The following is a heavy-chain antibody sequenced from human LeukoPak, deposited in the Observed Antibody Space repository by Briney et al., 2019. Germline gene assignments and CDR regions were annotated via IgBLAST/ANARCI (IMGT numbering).Heavy chain of an antibody. CDR2: IYTSGST. CDR3: ARDPKPHYDFWSGSWFDP. CDR1: GGSMSSYY. Sequence: PSETLSLTRTVSGGSMSSYYWSWIRQPAGKGLEWIGRIYTSGSTNYNPPLKSRVTISVDKSKNQFSLKLSSVTAADTAVYYCARDPKPHYDFWSGSWFDPWGQGTLVTVSS. J-gene: IGHJ5*02. V-gene: IGHV4-4*07. D-gene: IGHD3-3*01.